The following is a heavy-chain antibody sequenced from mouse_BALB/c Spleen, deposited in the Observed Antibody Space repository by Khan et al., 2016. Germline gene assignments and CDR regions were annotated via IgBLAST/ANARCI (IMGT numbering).Heavy chain of an antibody. J-gene: IGHJ3*01. CDR2: INPSTGYT. CDR3: ARWSYYCGSSYGWFAC. D-gene: IGHD1-1*01. CDR1: GYTFTDYW. V-gene: IGHV1-7*01. Sequence: QVQLKQSGAEMAKPGASVKMSCKASGYTFTDYWMHWVKQRPGQGLEWIGYINPSTGYTEYNQKFKDKATLTADKSSSTAYMQLSSLTSEDSAVYYCARWSYYCGSSYGWFACWGQGTLVTVSA.